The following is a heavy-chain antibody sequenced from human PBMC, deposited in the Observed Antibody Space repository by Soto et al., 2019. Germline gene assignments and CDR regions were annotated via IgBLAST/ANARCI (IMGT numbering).Heavy chain of an antibody. J-gene: IGHJ6*02. Sequence: PGESLKISCKASGYIFSTNWIAWIRHVPGKGLEWMGSIFPADSDVRYNPSFQGQVTISVDKSIDTAYLQWNSLKASDTATFYCAKHNYFGSGSSFYYYKSDPWGQGTTVTVSS. V-gene: IGHV5-51*01. D-gene: IGHD3-10*01. CDR1: GYIFSTNW. CDR3: AKHNYFGSGSSFYYYKSDP. CDR2: IFPADSDV.